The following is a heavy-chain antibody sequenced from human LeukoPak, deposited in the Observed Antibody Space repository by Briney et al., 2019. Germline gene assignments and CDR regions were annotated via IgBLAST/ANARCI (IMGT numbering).Heavy chain of an antibody. Sequence: SETLSLTCTVSGDSINSYHWSWIRQPPGKGLEWIGYIFHSGTTNYNPALKSRVTISVDTSKNQFSLKLSSVTAADTAVYYCAATDIAAAGTWLDPWGQGTLVTVSS. J-gene: IGHJ5*02. CDR3: AATDIAAAGTWLDP. V-gene: IGHV4-59*01. D-gene: IGHD6-13*01. CDR1: GDSINSYH. CDR2: IFHSGTT.